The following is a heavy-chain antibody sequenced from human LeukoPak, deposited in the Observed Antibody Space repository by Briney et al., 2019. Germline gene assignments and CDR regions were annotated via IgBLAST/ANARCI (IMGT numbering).Heavy chain of an antibody. CDR2: ISTTGGRA. Sequence: GGSLRLSCAGSGFTFNTYALHWVRQAPGKRLEYVSSISTTGGRAYYANSVKGRFTISRDNSRNTLYLQMGSLRAEDTAVYYCARGYCPDAICYPNDAFDIWGQGTMVAVSS. CDR3: ARGYCPDAICYPNDAFDI. CDR1: GFTFNTYA. D-gene: IGHD2-8*01. V-gene: IGHV3-64*01. J-gene: IGHJ3*02.